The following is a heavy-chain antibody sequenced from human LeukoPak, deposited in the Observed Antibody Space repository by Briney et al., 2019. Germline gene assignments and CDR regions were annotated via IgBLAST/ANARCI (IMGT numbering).Heavy chain of an antibody. CDR1: GFIFSDYY. D-gene: IGHD3-3*01. V-gene: IGHV3-11*04. Sequence: GGSLRLSCAASGFIFSDYYMSWIRQAPGKGLEWVSHISSSGRTIYYADSVKGRFTISRDNAKNSLYLQMNSLRAEDTAVYYCAREGGEPYYDFWSGYDAFDIWGQGTMVTVSS. J-gene: IGHJ3*02. CDR3: AREGGEPYYDFWSGYDAFDI. CDR2: ISSSGRTI.